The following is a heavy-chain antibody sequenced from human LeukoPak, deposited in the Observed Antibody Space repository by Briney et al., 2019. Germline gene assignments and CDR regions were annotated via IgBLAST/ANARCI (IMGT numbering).Heavy chain of an antibody. V-gene: IGHV3-30*02. Sequence: GGSVRLSCAASGFTFSSYVMHWVRQAPGKGLEWVAFIRYDGSNKYYADSAKGRFTISRDNSKNTLYLQMNSLRAEDTAVYYCAKDSIYDILTDYFDYWGQGTLVTVSS. CDR1: GFTFSSYV. J-gene: IGHJ4*02. CDR3: AKDSIYDILTDYFDY. CDR2: IRYDGSNK. D-gene: IGHD3-9*01.